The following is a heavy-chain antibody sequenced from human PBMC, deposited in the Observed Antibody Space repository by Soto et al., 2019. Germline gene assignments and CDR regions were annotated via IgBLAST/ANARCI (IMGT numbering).Heavy chain of an antibody. D-gene: IGHD5-12*01. CDR2: IMPIFRTP. Sequence: QVQLEQSGAEVKKPGSSVKVSCKASGGTFSNSAISWVRQAPGQGLEWMGGIMPIFRTPDYAQKFQGSVTITADESTSTAYMELSGLRSDDTAIYYCARDKDRAHIGVNYYYLLDVCGQGSTVTVSS. CDR1: GGTFSNSA. CDR3: ARDKDRAHIGVNYYYLLDV. J-gene: IGHJ6*02. V-gene: IGHV1-69*12.